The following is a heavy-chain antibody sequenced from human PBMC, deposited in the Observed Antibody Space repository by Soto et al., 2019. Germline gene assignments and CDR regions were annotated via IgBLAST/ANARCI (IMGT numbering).Heavy chain of an antibody. D-gene: IGHD1-1*01. CDR2: INHSGTT. CDR1: GGSFSGYQ. J-gene: IGHJ5*02. Sequence: SETLSLTCGFYGGSFSGYQWNWIRHSPGQGLEWIGEINHSGTTKYNPSLESRINLSVDTSKKQFSLKMFSVTAADTAIYYCARGWRFEPWGQGTQFTVSS. V-gene: IGHV4-34*01. CDR3: ARGWRFEP.